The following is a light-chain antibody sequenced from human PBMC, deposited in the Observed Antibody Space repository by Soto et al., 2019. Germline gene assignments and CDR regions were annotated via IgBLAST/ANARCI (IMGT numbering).Light chain of an antibody. CDR1: QSVYSK. J-gene: IGKJ2*01. CDR3: QQYSQWPPYT. V-gene: IGKV3-15*01. CDR2: ETA. Sequence: EIVMTQSPATLSVSPGERATLSCRASQSVYSKVAWYLQKPGQAPRLLIYETATRATDIPARFTGSGSGTEFTLTITTLQSEDFAIYYCQQYSQWPPYTFGQGTKVDIK.